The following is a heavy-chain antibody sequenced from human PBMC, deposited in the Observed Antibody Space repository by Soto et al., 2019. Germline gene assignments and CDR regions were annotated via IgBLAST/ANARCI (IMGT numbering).Heavy chain of an antibody. Sequence: SQTLSLTCVISGDSVSSSSVDWNWVRQSPSRGLEWLGRTYYRSRWYSDFAVSVRGRIVINADTSKNQFSLQLNSVTPEDTAVYFCARSEEDSDYYYYGLDVWGQGTTVTVSS. J-gene: IGHJ6*02. CDR3: ARSEEDSDYYYYGLDV. CDR1: GDSVSSSSVD. D-gene: IGHD2-15*01. CDR2: TYYRSRWYS. V-gene: IGHV6-1*01.